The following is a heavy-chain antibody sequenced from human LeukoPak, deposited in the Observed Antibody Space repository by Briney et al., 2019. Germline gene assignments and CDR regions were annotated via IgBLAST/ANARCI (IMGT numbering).Heavy chain of an antibody. CDR2: IWYDGSNK. J-gene: IGHJ4*02. CDR3: ARGLGYSYGYGIDY. Sequence: PGGSLRLSCAASGFDFDYAWMSWIRQAPGKGLEWVAVIWYDGSNKYHADSVKGRFTISRDNSQNTLYLQMNNLRAEDTALYYCARGLGYSYGYGIDYWGQGTLVTVSS. CDR1: GFDFDYAW. D-gene: IGHD5-18*01. V-gene: IGHV3-33*08.